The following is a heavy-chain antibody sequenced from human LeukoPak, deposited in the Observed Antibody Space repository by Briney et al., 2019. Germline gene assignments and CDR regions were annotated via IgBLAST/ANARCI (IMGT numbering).Heavy chain of an antibody. D-gene: IGHD5-24*01. CDR3: ATLEGVGYNSDY. CDR1: GYTFTSYY. V-gene: IGHV1-46*01. CDR2: INPSGGST. Sequence: ASVKVSCKASGYTFTSYYMHWVRQAPGQELEWMGIINPSGGSTSYAQKFQGRVTMTRDTSTSTVYMELSSLRSEDTAVYYCATLEGVGYNSDYWGQGTLVTVSS. J-gene: IGHJ4*02.